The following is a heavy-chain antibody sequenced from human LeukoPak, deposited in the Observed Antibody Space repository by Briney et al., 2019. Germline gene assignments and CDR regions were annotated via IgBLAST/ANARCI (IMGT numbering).Heavy chain of an antibody. V-gene: IGHV3-48*01. CDR3: ATSPDAFDI. CDR1: GFTFSNAW. Sequence: GGSLRLSCAASGFTFSNAWMNWVRQAPGKGLEWVSYITSSGDSIYYADSVKGRFTISRDNAKNSLYLQMNSLRAEDTAVYYCATSPDAFDIWGQGTMVTVSS. J-gene: IGHJ3*02. CDR2: ITSSGDSI.